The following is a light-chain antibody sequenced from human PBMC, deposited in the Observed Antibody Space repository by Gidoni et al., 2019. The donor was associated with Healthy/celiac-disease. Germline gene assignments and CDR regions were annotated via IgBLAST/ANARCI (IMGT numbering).Light chain of an antibody. CDR1: QSVSSSY. J-gene: IGKJ2*01. Sequence: DIVLTQSPGTLSLSPGERATLSCRASQSVSSSYLAWYQQKPGQAPRLLIYGASSRATCIPDRFSGSGSGTDFTLTISRLEPEDFAVYYCQQYGSSPRTFXQXTKLEIK. CDR3: QQYGSSPRT. CDR2: GAS. V-gene: IGKV3-20*01.